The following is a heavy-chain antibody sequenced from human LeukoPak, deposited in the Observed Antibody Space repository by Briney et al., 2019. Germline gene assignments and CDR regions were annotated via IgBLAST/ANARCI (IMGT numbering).Heavy chain of an antibody. CDR2: ISGSGGST. CDR1: GFTFSSYA. Sequence: GGSLRLSCAASGFTFSSYAMSWVRQAPGKGLEWVSAISGSGGSTYYADSVKGRFTISRDNSKNTLYLQMNSLRAEDTAVYYCARAIVVVPAASEIWGQGTMVTVSS. J-gene: IGHJ3*02. D-gene: IGHD2-2*01. V-gene: IGHV3-23*01. CDR3: ARAIVVVPAASEI.